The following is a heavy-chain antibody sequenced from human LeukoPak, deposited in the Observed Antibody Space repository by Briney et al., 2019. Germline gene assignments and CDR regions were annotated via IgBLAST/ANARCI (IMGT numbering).Heavy chain of an antibody. D-gene: IGHD2-2*02. V-gene: IGHV3-74*01. CDR3: ARDNTYMSDY. J-gene: IGHJ4*02. CDR2: INTDGRTT. Sequence: GGSLRLSCAASGFSFSSYWMNWVRQAPGKGLVWVAHINTDGRTTTYADSVKGRFTVARDNAKNTLYLEMNRLRAEDTAVYYCARDNTYMSDYWGQGTQVTVSS. CDR1: GFSFSSYW.